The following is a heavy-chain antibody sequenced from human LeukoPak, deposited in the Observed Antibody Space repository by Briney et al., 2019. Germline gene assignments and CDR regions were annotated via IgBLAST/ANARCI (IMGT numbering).Heavy chain of an antibody. D-gene: IGHD6-25*01. Sequence: ASVKVSCKVSGYILTELSMHWVRQAAGKGLDWLGGFDPEDGETIYAQKFQGRVTMTEDTSTDTAYMEPSSLRSEDTAVYYCATGLSTAAGSWGGYYYYGMDVWGQGTTVAVSS. CDR2: FDPEDGET. CDR1: GYILTELS. J-gene: IGHJ6*02. V-gene: IGHV1-24*01. CDR3: ATGLSTAAGSWGGYYYYGMDV.